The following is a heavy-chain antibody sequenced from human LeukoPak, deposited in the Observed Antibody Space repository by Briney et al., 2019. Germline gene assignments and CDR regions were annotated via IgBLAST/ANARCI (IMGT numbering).Heavy chain of an antibody. V-gene: IGHV4-4*07. CDR3: AREGYYGSSGDYSNFDS. Sequence: SETLSLTCTVSGGSISNYYWSWIRQSAGKGLEWIGRIYTSGSTSYHPSLKSRVAISVDTPKNLVSLKLSSVTAADTAVYYCAREGYYGSSGDYSNFDSWGQGTLVTVSS. CDR1: GGSISNYY. CDR2: IYTSGST. J-gene: IGHJ4*02. D-gene: IGHD3-22*01.